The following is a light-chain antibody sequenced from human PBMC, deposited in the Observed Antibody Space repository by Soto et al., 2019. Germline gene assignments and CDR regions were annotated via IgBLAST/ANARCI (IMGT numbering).Light chain of an antibody. CDR3: MRCRQPPLFT. CDR1: QSLLHSDGKTY. CDR2: EAS. Sequence: DVVLTQTPLSLSVTPGQSASISCKSTQSLLHSDGKTYLYWYLQKPGQPPQLLIYEASKRFSGVPDRFSGSGSGTDFTLKISRVEAEDAGVYYCMRCRQPPLFTFGPGTKVDIK. V-gene: IGKV2D-29*01. J-gene: IGKJ3*01.